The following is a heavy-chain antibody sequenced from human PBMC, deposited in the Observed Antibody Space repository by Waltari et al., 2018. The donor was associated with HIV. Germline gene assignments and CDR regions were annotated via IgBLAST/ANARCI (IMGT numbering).Heavy chain of an antibody. CDR1: GGSISSYY. D-gene: IGHD3-22*01. CDR2: IYYSGST. CDR3: ARGLNYDSSGSVTYYFDY. J-gene: IGHJ4*02. Sequence: QVQLQESGPGLVKPSETLSLTCTVPGGSISSYYWSWIRQPPGKGLEWIGYIYYSGSTNYNPSLKSRVTISVDTSKNQFSLKLSSVTAADTAVYYCARGLNYDSSGSVTYYFDYWGQGTLVTVSS. V-gene: IGHV4-59*01.